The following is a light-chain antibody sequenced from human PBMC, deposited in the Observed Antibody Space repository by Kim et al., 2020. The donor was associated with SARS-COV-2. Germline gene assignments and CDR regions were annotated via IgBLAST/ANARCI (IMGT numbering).Light chain of an antibody. CDR1: SSDVGSYKY. Sequence: QSALTQPASVSGSPGQSITISCTGTSSDVGSYKYVFWYQQHPGKAPKLMIYDVTKRPSGVSNRFSGSKSGNTASLTISGLQPEDEANYYCSSYTTSNTFVFGTGTKVT. J-gene: IGLJ1*01. CDR3: SSYTTSNTFV. CDR2: DVT. V-gene: IGLV2-14*01.